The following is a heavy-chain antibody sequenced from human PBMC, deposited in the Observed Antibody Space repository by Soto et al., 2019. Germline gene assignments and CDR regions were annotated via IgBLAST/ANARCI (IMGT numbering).Heavy chain of an antibody. CDR1: VYVFSSYY. CDR3: ARDRDYPGNVWSDT. D-gene: IGHD3-10*01. Sequence: XSVKVSCQASVYVFSSYYMHWVRQAPGQGLEWMGIINPSGASTSYAQKFQGRVTMTRDTSTSTLYMELSSLRSEDTAVYYCARDRDYPGNVWSDTWGQGTLVTVSS. J-gene: IGHJ5*02. CDR2: INPSGAST. V-gene: IGHV1-46*01.